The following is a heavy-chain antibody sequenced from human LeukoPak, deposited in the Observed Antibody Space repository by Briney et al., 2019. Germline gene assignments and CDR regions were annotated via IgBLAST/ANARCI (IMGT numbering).Heavy chain of an antibody. V-gene: IGHV1-2*02. J-gene: IGHJ4*02. CDR2: INPNSGGT. D-gene: IGHD7-27*01. CDR3: ARGPHWDPHFDY. Sequence: ASVKVSCKGSGFTFTAYYMHWVRQAPGQGLEWMGWINPNSGGTNYAQKFQGRVTMTRDTSISTAYMELSRLRSDDTAVYYCARGPHWDPHFDYWGQGTLVTVSS. CDR1: GFTFTAYY.